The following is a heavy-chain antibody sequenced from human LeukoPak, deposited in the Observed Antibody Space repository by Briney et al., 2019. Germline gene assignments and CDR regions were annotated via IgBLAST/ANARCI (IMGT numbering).Heavy chain of an antibody. CDR2: ISTYNINT. J-gene: IGHJ6*03. V-gene: IGHV1-18*01. Sequence: APLKVSCKASGYTFTSYVISRVRQAPGQGLKWMGWISTYNINTNYAQKLQGRVTMTTDTSTSTAYMGLRSLRSDDTAVYYCARVVGATDYYYYYMDVWGKGTTVTVSS. CDR3: ARVVGATDYYYYYMDV. D-gene: IGHD1-26*01. CDR1: GYTFTSYV.